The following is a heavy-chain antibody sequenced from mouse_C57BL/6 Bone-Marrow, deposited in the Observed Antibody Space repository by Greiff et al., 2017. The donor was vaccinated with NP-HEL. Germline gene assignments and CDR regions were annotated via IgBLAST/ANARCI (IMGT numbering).Heavy chain of an antibody. Sequence: EVKLMESGPVLVKPGASVKMSCKASGYTFTDYYMNWVKQSPGKSLEWIGVINPYNGGTSYNQKFKGKATLTGDKSSSTAYMELNRLTSEDSAVYYCARGSTWGQGTLVTVSA. V-gene: IGHV1-19*01. D-gene: IGHD2-1*01. CDR2: INPYNGGT. J-gene: IGHJ3*01. CDR3: ARGST. CDR1: GYTFTDYY.